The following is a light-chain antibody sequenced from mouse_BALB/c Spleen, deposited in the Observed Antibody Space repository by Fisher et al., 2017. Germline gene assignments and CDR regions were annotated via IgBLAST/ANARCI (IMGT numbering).Light chain of an antibody. CDR3: QQWSGYPFT. CDR2: DTS. J-gene: IGKJ4*01. Sequence: IVMTQSPAIMSASPGEKVTMTCSASSSVSYMYWYQQKPGSSPRLLIYDTSNLASGAPARFSGSGSGTSYSLTISSVEAEDDATYYCQQWSGYPFTFGSGTKLEIK. CDR1: SSVSY. V-gene: IGKV4-55*01.